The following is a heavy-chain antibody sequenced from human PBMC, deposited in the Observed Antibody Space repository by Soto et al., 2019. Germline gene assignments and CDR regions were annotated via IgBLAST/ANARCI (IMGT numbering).Heavy chain of an antibody. Sequence: QVQLVESGGNLVKPGGSLRLSCAGSGFTFSDYYMSWIRQAPGKGLEWVSYISSSGNIIYYAVSVKGRFTISRDNAKNSLYLQMNSLRAEDTAVYYCATDLGYYASDGYFDYWGQGTLVTVSS. CDR3: ATDLGYYASDGYFDY. V-gene: IGHV3-11*01. J-gene: IGHJ4*02. CDR2: ISSSGNII. D-gene: IGHD3-22*01. CDR1: GFTFSDYY.